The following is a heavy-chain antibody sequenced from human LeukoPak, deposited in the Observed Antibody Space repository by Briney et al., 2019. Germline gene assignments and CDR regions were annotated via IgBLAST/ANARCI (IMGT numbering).Heavy chain of an antibody. CDR2: INSDGSST. CDR1: GFTFSNYW. J-gene: IGHJ3*02. V-gene: IGHV3-74*01. CDR3: ARGAYCSGGNCYPKTFDI. Sequence: GGSLRLSCAASGFTFSNYWMHWVRQAPGKGLVWVSRINSDGSSTSYADSVKGRFTISRDNAKNTLYLQMNSLRAEDTAVFYCARGAYCSGGNCYPKTFDIWGQGTMVTVSS. D-gene: IGHD2-15*01.